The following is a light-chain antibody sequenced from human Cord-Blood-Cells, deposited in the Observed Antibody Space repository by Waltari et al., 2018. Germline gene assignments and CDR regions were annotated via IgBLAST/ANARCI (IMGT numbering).Light chain of an antibody. Sequence: EIVLTQSPATMSLSPGERATLSCRASQSVSSYLAWYQQKPGQAPRLLIYDVSNRATGIPARFSGSESGTDFTLTISSLEPEDFAVYYCQQRSNWPPITFGQGTRLEIK. J-gene: IGKJ5*01. CDR3: QQRSNWPPIT. V-gene: IGKV3-11*01. CDR2: DVS. CDR1: QSVSSY.